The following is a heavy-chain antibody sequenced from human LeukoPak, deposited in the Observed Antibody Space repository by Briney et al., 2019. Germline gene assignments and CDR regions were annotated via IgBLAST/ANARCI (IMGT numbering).Heavy chain of an antibody. V-gene: IGHV3-48*01. J-gene: IGHJ4*02. D-gene: IGHD7-27*01. CDR2: SSFSGDIT. CDR3: AGDLGATGEPDY. CDR1: GFTLSSYS. Sequence: GGSLRLSCAASGFTLSSYSMNWVRQAPGKGLEWITYSSFSGDITYYADSVKGRFTTSRDNGKNSLYLQMNSLRVDDTAVYYCAGDLGATGEPDYWGQGTLVTVSS.